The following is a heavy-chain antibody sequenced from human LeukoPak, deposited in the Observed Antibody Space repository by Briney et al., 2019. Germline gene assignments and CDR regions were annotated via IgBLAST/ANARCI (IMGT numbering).Heavy chain of an antibody. CDR3: ARLAIEYSSSSEYAFDI. CDR2: DSDT. V-gene: IGHV5-51*01. Sequence: DSDTRYSPSFQGQVTISADKSITTAYLQWSSLKASDTAMYYCARLAIEYSSSSEYAFDIWGQGTMVTVSS. J-gene: IGHJ3*02. D-gene: IGHD6-6*01.